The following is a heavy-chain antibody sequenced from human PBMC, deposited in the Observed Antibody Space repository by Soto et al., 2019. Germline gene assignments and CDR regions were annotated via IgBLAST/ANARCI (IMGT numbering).Heavy chain of an antibody. Sequence: GGSLRLSCAASGFTFSSYAMHWVRQAPGKGLEWVAVISYDGSNKYYADSVKGRFTISRDNSKNTLYLQMNSLRPEDTAVYYCARGDRGGFDLWGQGTMVTVSS. D-gene: IGHD3-10*01. V-gene: IGHV3-30-3*01. CDR2: ISYDGSNK. J-gene: IGHJ3*01. CDR1: GFTFSSYA. CDR3: ARGDRGGFDL.